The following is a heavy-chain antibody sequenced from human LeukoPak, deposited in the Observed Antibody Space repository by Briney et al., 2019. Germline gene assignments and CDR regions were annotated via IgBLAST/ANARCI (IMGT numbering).Heavy chain of an antibody. J-gene: IGHJ5*02. D-gene: IGHD6-13*01. CDR2: IRYDGSNK. V-gene: IGHV3-30*02. CDR3: ARGQQLFSGWFDP. Sequence: GGSLRLSCAASGFTFSSYGMHWVRQAPGKGLEWVAFIRYDGSNKYYADSVKGRFTISRDNSKNTLYLQMNSLRSEDTAVYYYARGQQLFSGWFDPWGQGTLVPVSP. CDR1: GFTFSSYG.